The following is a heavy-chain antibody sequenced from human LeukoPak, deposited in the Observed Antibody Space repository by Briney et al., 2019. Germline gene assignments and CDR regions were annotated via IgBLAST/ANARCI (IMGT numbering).Heavy chain of an antibody. CDR1: GFTFGDYA. CDR3: AKDVYCSSTSCSNWFDP. D-gene: IGHD2-2*01. J-gene: IGHJ5*02. CDR2: ISGDGGST. Sequence: GGSLRLSCATSGFTFGDYAMHWVRQAPGKGLQWVSLISGDGGSTYYADSVKGRFTISRDNSKSSLYLQMNSLRTEDTALYYCAKDVYCSSTSCSNWFDPWGQGTLVTVSS. V-gene: IGHV3-43*02.